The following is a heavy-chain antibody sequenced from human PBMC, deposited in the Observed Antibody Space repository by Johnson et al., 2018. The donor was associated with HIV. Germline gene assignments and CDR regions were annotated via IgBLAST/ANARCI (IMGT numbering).Heavy chain of an antibody. V-gene: IGHV3-66*01. CDR1: GFTVSSNY. D-gene: IGHD3-3*01. Sequence: VQLMESGGGLVQPGGSLRLSCAASGFTVSSNYMSWVRQAPGKGLEWVSVIYSGGSTYYADSVKGRFTISRDNSKNTLYLQMNSLRAEETAVYYCARGSITIFGGLDAFDIWGQGTMVTVSS. J-gene: IGHJ3*02. CDR2: IYSGGST. CDR3: ARGSITIFGGLDAFDI.